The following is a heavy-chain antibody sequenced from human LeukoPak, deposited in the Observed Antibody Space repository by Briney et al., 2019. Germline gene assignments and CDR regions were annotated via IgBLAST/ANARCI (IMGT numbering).Heavy chain of an antibody. D-gene: IGHD2-8*01. V-gene: IGHV1-2*06. Sequence: ASVKVSCKASGCTFSGSYIHWVRQAPGQGLEWMGRINPNSGDTNYAQNFHGRVTMTRDTSITTAYMELSSLTSDDTAVYFCARSAEHCNNGVCFTDYYMDVWGKGTTVTVSS. J-gene: IGHJ6*03. CDR3: ARSAEHCNNGVCFTDYYMDV. CDR1: GCTFSGSY. CDR2: INPNSGDT.